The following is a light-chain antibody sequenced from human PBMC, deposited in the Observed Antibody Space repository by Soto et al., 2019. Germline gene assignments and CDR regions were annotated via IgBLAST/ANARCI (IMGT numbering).Light chain of an antibody. Sequence: DIQMTQSPSTLSASVGDRVTITCRASQSISVWLAWYQQKEGKAPKLLIHKASSLESGVPSRFSGSGSGTEFTLTISSLQPDDFATYYCQQYNGYSFGPGTKVDIK. V-gene: IGKV1-5*03. CDR3: QQYNGYS. CDR1: QSISVW. CDR2: KAS. J-gene: IGKJ3*01.